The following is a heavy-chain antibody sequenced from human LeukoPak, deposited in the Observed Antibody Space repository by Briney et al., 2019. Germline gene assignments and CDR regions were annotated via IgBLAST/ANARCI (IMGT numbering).Heavy chain of an antibody. CDR1: GGSISSYY. V-gene: IGHV4-59*12. J-gene: IGHJ5*02. Sequence: SETLSLTCTVSGGSISSYYWSWIRQPPGKGLEWIGYIYYSGSTNYNPSLKSRVTISVDRSKNQFSLKLSSVTAADTAVYYCAREARGIAAAGTGWFDPWGQGTLVTVSS. D-gene: IGHD6-13*01. CDR2: IYYSGST. CDR3: AREARGIAAAGTGWFDP.